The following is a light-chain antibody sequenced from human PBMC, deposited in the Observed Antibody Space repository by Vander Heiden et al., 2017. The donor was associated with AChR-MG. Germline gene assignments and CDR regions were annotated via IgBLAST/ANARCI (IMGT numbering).Light chain of an antibody. Sequence: DIQMTQSPSSLSASIGYRVTITCRASQSISSYLNWYQQKPGKAPKLLIYAASSLQSGVPSRFSGSGSGTDFTLIISSLQPEDFATYYCQQSDSTPRTFGQGTKLEIK. V-gene: IGKV1-39*01. J-gene: IGKJ2*01. CDR2: AAS. CDR3: QQSDSTPRT. CDR1: QSISSY.